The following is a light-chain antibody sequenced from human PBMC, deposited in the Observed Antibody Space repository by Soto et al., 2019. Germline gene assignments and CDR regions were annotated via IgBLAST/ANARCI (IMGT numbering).Light chain of an antibody. J-gene: IGLJ2*01. CDR1: SNDVGGYKY. CDR3: SSYTSSNTVV. Sequence: QSALTQPASVSGSPGQSIAISCTGTSNDVGGYKYVSWYQQHPGKAPKLMIYDVSARPSGVSNRFSGSKSDNTACLTISGLQAEDEADYYCSSYTSSNTVVFGGGTKLTVL. CDR2: DVS. V-gene: IGLV2-14*01.